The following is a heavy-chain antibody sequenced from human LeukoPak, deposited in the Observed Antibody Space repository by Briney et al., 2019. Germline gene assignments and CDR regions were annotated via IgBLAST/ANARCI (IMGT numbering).Heavy chain of an antibody. CDR3: VRDFNSPGDYANLDAFDT. D-gene: IGHD4-17*01. CDR2: IWFDGINK. V-gene: IGHV3-33*01. CDR1: GFTFSTYG. J-gene: IGHJ3*02. Sequence: PGRSLRLSCSASGFTFSTYGMHWVRQAPGKGLEWVADIWFDGINKHYADAVKGRFTVSRDNSKNTLYLQMNSLRAEDTAVYYCVRDFNSPGDYANLDAFDTWGQGTMVTVSS.